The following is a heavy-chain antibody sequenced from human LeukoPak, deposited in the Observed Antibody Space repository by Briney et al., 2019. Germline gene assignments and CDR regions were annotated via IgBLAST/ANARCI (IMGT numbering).Heavy chain of an antibody. CDR3: AKDRQGSGSGGSHYYYIMDV. D-gene: IGHD3-10*01. V-gene: IGHV3-23*01. CDR1: GFTVSSYV. J-gene: IGHJ6*02. CDR2: ISSSGTGT. Sequence: GESLRLSCAASGFTVSSYVMIWVRQAQGTGMELVSVISSSGTGTDKEDSVKGQPTNSRDNSKNTLYLQMTRLRADDTAVYWCAKDRQGSGSGGSHYYYIMDVWGQGTTVTVSS.